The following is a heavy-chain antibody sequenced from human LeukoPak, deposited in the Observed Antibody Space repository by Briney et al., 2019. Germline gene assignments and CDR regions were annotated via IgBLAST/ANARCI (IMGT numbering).Heavy chain of an antibody. D-gene: IGHD1-7*01. V-gene: IGHV4-34*01. J-gene: IGHJ6*02. CDR1: GGSFSGYY. Sequence: SETLSLTCAVYGGSFSGYYWSWIRQPPGKGLEWIGEIYHSGSTNYNPSLKSRVTISVDKSKNQFSLKLSSVTAADTAVYYCARMSWNYLNYYGMDVWGQGTTVTVSS. CDR3: ARMSWNYLNYYGMDV. CDR2: IYHSGST.